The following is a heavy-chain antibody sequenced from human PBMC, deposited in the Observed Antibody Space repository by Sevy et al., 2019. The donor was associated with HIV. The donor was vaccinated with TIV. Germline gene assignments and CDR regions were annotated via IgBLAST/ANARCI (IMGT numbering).Heavy chain of an antibody. D-gene: IGHD1-26*01. CDR3: AGENAWGRGYS. Sequence: SETLSLICTVSGGSITSLYWNWIRQPPGKGLEWIANIYYNGHINYNPSLKSRVTLSLDTSKNQFSLRLSSVTATDTAMYYCAGENAWGRGYSWGQGTLVTVSS. V-gene: IGHV4-59*08. CDR1: GGSITSLY. CDR2: IYYNGHI. J-gene: IGHJ4*02.